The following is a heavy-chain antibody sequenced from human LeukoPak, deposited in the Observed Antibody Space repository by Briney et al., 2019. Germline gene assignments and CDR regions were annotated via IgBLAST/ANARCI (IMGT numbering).Heavy chain of an antibody. CDR2: ISYDGSKK. CDR1: GFTFSTHG. V-gene: IGHV3-30*03. Sequence: PGGSLRLSCAASGFTFSTHGMHWVRQAPGKGLDWVAVISYDGSKKFYADSVKGRFTISRDNSKDTLYLQMNSLRAEDTAVYYCATGVTSDSYLFNSYLFNYWGQGTLVTVSS. J-gene: IGHJ4*02. D-gene: IGHD4-23*01. CDR3: ATGVTSDSYLFNSYLFNY.